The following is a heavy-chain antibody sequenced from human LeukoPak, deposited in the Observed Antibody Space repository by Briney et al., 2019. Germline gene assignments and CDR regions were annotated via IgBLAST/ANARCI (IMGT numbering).Heavy chain of an antibody. CDR3: ARSGYSYGSYYYYYMDV. D-gene: IGHD5-18*01. J-gene: IGHJ6*03. CDR1: GYSFTSYW. Sequence: GESLKISCKGSGYSFTSYWIGWVRQVPGKGLEWMGIIYPGDSDTRYSPSFKGQVTISADKSISTAYLQWSSLEASDTAMYYCARSGYSYGSYYYYYMDVWGKGTTVTVSS. CDR2: IYPGDSDT. V-gene: IGHV5-51*01.